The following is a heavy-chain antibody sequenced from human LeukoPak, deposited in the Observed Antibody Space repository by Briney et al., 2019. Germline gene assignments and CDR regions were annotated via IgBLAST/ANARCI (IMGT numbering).Heavy chain of an antibody. V-gene: IGHV3-33*01. D-gene: IGHD5-18*01. J-gene: IGHJ3*01. CDR2: IWYDGSNK. CDR3: ARDPGYSYGWRDDAFDF. Sequence: GGSLRLSCAASGFTFSSYGMHWVRQAPGKGLEWVAVIWYDGSNKYYADSVKGRFTISRDNSKNTLYLQMNSLRAEDTAVYYCARDPGYSYGWRDDAFDFWGQGTVVTVSS. CDR1: GFTFSSYG.